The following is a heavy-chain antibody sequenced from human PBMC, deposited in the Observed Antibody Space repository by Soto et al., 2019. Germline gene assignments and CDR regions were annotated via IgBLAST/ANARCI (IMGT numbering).Heavy chain of an antibody. CDR3: ARAFRGYDFWSGIRGHYFDY. CDR2: INHSGST. Sequence: SETLSLTCAVYGGSFSGYYWSWIRQPPGKGLEWIGEINHSGSTNYNPSLKSRVTISVDTSKNQFSLKLSSVTAADTAVYYCARAFRGYDFWSGIRGHYFDYWGQGTLVTVSS. J-gene: IGHJ4*02. D-gene: IGHD3-3*01. V-gene: IGHV4-34*01. CDR1: GGSFSGYY.